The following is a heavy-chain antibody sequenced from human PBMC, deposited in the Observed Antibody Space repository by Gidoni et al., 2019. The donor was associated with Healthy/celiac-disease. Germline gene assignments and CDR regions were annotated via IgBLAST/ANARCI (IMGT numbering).Heavy chain of an antibody. Sequence: EVQLLESGGGLVQPGGSLSLSCSASGFTFSRSAMSWVRQAPGKGLEWVSASSGSGGSTYYADYVKGRFTISRDNSKNTLYLQMNSLRAEDTAVYYCAKDPELLWFGEPHFDYWGQGTLVTVSS. V-gene: IGHV3-23*01. CDR3: AKDPELLWFGEPHFDY. J-gene: IGHJ4*02. CDR1: GFTFSRSA. D-gene: IGHD3-10*01. CDR2: SSGSGGST.